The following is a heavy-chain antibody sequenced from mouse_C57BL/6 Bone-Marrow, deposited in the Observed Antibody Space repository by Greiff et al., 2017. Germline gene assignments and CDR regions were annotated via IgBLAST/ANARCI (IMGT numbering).Heavy chain of an antibody. CDR1: GFTFSDYY. CDR3: AREDYDYWYFDV. CDR2: INYDGSST. V-gene: IGHV5-16*01. J-gene: IGHJ1*03. Sequence: EVKLMESEGGLVQPGSSMKLSCTASGFTFSDYYMAWVRQVPENGLEWVANINYDGSSTYYLDSLKSRFIISRDNAKNILYLQMSSLKSEDTATYYCAREDYDYWYFDVWGTGTTVTVSS. D-gene: IGHD2-4*01.